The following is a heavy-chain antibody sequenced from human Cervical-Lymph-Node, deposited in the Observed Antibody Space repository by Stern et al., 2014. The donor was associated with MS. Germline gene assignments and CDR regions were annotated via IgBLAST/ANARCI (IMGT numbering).Heavy chain of an antibody. CDR1: GFTFGSYG. J-gene: IGHJ6*02. D-gene: IGHD6-13*01. CDR2: IWNDGGNK. Sequence: QVQLVQSVGAVVQPGRSLRLPCGASGFTFGSYGMHWVRQAPGKGLEWVAIIWNDGGNKYYADSVQGRFTISRDNSKSTPFLAMISLRVEDTAVYYGVREGIADLEGILDVWGQGTTVTVSS. V-gene: IGHV3-33*01. CDR3: VREGIADLEGILDV.